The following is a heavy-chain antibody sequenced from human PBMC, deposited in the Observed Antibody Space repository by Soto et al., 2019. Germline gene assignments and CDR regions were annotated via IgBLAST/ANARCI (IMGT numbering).Heavy chain of an antibody. J-gene: IGHJ3*02. CDR2: IIPIFGTA. CDR3: ARLNLQLWSRVGAFDI. Sequence: SVKVSCKASGGTFSSYAISWVRQAPGQGLEWMGGIIPIFGTANYAQKFQGRVTITADESTSTAYMELSSLRSEDTAVYYCARLNLQLWSRVGAFDIWGQGTMVTVSS. V-gene: IGHV1-69*13. D-gene: IGHD5-18*01. CDR1: GGTFSSYA.